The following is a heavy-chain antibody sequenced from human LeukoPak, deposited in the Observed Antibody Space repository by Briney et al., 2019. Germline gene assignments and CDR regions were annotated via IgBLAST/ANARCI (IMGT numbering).Heavy chain of an antibody. V-gene: IGHV3-21*01. D-gene: IGHD4-17*01. J-gene: IGHJ4*02. CDR1: GFTFSSYS. Sequence: GRSLRLSCAASGFTFSSYSMNWVRQAPGKGLEWVSSISSSSSYIYYADSVKGRFTISRDNAKNSLYLQMNSLRAEDTAVYYCARGGMTTVTTKLNYWGQGTLVTVSS. CDR3: ARGGMTTVTTKLNY. CDR2: ISSSSSYI.